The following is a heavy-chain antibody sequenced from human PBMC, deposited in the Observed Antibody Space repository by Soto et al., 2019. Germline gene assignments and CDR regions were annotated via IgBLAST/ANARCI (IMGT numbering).Heavy chain of an antibody. V-gene: IGHV3-15*01. D-gene: IGHD3-3*01. CDR1: GFTFSNAW. CDR3: TKDNGWSYYYYGMDV. Sequence: GGSLRLSCAASGFTFSNAWMSWVRQAPGKGLEWVGRIKSKTDGGTTDYAAPVKGRFTISRNDSKNTLYLQMNSLKTEDTAVYYCTKDNGWSYYYYGMDVWGQATTVTVSS. CDR2: IKSKTDGGTT. J-gene: IGHJ6*02.